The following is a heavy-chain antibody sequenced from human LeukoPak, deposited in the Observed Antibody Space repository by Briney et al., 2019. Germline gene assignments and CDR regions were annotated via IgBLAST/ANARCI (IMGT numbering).Heavy chain of an antibody. V-gene: IGHV4-59*01. CDR2: IYYSGST. CDR1: GGSISSYY. CDR3: ARGWEYFDY. D-gene: IGHD1-26*01. Sequence: SETLSLTCTVSGGSISSYYWSWLRQPPGKGLEWIGYIYYSGSTNYNPSLKSRVTISVDTSKNQFSLKLSSVTAADTAVYYCARGWEYFDYWGQGTLVTVSS. J-gene: IGHJ4*02.